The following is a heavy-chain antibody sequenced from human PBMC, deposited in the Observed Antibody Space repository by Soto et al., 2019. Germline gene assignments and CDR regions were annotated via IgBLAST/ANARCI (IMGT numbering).Heavy chain of an antibody. D-gene: IGHD1-1*01. CDR3: ARDTTGILDY. V-gene: IGHV3-7*01. CDR2: IKQDGSDK. CDR1: GFNFDNYW. Sequence: GGSLRLSCAASGFNFDNYWMAWVRQAPGKGLEWVANIKQDGSDKNYVDSVKGRFTISRDNAKNPLYLQMNSLRAEDSAVYSCARDTTGILDYWGQGTLVTVSS. J-gene: IGHJ4*02.